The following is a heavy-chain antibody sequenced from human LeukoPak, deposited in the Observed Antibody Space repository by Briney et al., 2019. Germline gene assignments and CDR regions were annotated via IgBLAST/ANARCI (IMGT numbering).Heavy chain of an antibody. D-gene: IGHD6-19*01. J-gene: IGHJ4*02. CDR2: IYTSGST. Sequence: PGGSLRLSCAASGFSFSNAWMSWIRQPAGKGLEWIGRIYTSGSTNYNPSLKSRVTMSVDTSKNQFSLKLSSVTAADTAVYYCARGVRIAVAGTTSRYYFDYWGQGTLVTVSS. CDR1: GFSFSNAW. CDR3: ARGVRIAVAGTTSRYYFDY. V-gene: IGHV4-4*07.